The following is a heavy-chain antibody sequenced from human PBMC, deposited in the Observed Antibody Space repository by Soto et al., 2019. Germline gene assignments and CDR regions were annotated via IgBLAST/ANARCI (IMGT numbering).Heavy chain of an antibody. CDR2: ISGSGEST. V-gene: IGHV3-23*01. J-gene: IGHJ4*02. D-gene: IGHD3-10*01. Sequence: EVQLWESGGGLAQPGGSLRLSCAASGVTFSTYAMTWVRQAPGKGLEWVSAISGSGESTYSADSVEGRFTISRDNSKNTVYLQMNSLRAEDTALYYCAKWAEGTMVRGVIRAFDYWGQGTLVTVSS. CDR1: GVTFSTYA. CDR3: AKWAEGTMVRGVIRAFDY.